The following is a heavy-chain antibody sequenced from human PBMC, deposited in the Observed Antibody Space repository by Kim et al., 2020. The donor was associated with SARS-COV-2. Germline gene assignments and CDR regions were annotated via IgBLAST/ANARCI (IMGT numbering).Heavy chain of an antibody. V-gene: IGHV4-59*11. CDR2: IYYGGST. CDR3: SRIMDDTNWAKSYFDY. Sequence: SETLSLTCSVSGDSINSHYWSWIRQPPGKGLEWIGYIYYGGSTNYNPSHKSRVSMSVDTSKNQFSLKLSSVTAADTAVYYCSRIMDDTNWAKSYFDYWG. J-gene: IGHJ4*01. CDR1: GDSINSHY. D-gene: IGHD1-1*01.